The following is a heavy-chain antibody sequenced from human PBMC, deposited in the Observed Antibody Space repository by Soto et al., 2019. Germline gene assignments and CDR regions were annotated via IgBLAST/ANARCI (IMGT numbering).Heavy chain of an antibody. CDR1: GFTFRSSA. V-gene: IGHV3-23*01. CDR3: AKRWSNRFLEPRDYFDY. D-gene: IGHD3-3*01. J-gene: IGHJ4*02. CDR2: ISGSGDNT. Sequence: PGGSLRLSCAASGFTFRSSAMSWVRQAPGKVLEWVSVISGSGDNTYHADSVKGRFTISGDNAKNMLYLQMDSLRAEDTAIYYCAKRWSNRFLEPRDYFDYWGQGTLVTVSS.